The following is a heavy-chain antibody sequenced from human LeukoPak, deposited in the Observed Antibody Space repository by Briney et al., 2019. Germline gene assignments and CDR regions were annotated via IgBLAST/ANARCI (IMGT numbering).Heavy chain of an antibody. V-gene: IGHV4-34*01. CDR3: ARGQNYDFWSGYCWFDP. D-gene: IGHD3-3*01. CDR1: GGSFSGCY. J-gene: IGHJ5*02. Sequence: SETLSLTCAVYGGSFSGCYWSWIRQPPGKGLEWIGEINHSGSTNYNPSLKSRVTISVDTSKNQFSLKLSSVTAADTAVYYCARGQNYDFWSGYCWFDPWGQGTLVTVSS. CDR2: INHSGST.